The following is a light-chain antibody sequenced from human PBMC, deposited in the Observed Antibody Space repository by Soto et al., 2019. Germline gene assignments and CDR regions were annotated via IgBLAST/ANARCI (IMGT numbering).Light chain of an antibody. V-gene: IGLV1-47*01. CDR3: AAWDDSRSGVV. CDR1: SSNIGTNY. Sequence: QSVLTQPPSASGTPGQRVTISCSGSSSNIGTNYVYWYQQLPGTAPKLLIYRNNHRPSGVPDRFSGSKSGTSASLAISGLRSEDEADYYCAAWDDSRSGVVFGGGTKLTVL. CDR2: RNN. J-gene: IGLJ2*01.